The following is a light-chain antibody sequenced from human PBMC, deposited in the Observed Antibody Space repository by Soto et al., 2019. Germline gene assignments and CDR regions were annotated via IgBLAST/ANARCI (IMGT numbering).Light chain of an antibody. J-gene: IGKJ5*01. Sequence: IVMTQPPASLSVCPGERATLSCRASQSVSSNLAWYQQKPGQAPRLLIYGASTRATGVPARFSGSGSGTEFTLTISSLQSEDFAVYYCQQYNNWPSITFGQGTRLEIK. CDR3: QQYNNWPSIT. CDR2: GAS. CDR1: QSVSSN. V-gene: IGKV3-15*01.